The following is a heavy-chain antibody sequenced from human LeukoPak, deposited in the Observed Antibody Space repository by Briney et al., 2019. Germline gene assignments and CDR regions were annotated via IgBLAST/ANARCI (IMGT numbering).Heavy chain of an antibody. D-gene: IGHD2-21*02. CDR2: ISSSSSYI. CDR3: AKTYCGGDCYVFDY. V-gene: IGHV3-21*01. CDR1: GFTFSSYS. J-gene: IGHJ4*02. Sequence: GGSLRLSCAASGFTFSSYSMNWVRQAPGKGLEWVSSISSSSSYIYYADSVKGRFTISRDNAKNSLYLQMNSLRAEDTAVYYCAKTYCGGDCYVFDYWGQGTLVTVSS.